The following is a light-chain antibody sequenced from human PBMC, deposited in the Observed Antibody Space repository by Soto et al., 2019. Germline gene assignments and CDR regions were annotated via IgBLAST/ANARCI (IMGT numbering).Light chain of an antibody. V-gene: IGKV1-39*01. CDR2: SAS. J-gene: IGKJ2*01. CDR3: QQSYRTPHT. CDR1: QGVSAY. Sequence: DIQMTQSPSSLSASVGDRVTITCRASQGVSAYSLWYQQTQGRAPKLLIYSASNLVSGVPSRFSGSGSGTNFTLTISSLQPEDFATYYCQQSYRTPHTFGQGTKLETK.